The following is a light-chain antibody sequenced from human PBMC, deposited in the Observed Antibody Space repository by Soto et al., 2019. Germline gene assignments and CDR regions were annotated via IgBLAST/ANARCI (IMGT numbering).Light chain of an antibody. Sequence: QSVLTQPPSASGTPGQRVTISCSGSSFNIGSNSVNWYQQLPGAAPKLLIYSNNQRPSGVPDRFSGSKSGTSASLAISGLQSEDEADDYCAAWDDRLTGHVVFGGGTKLTVL. V-gene: IGLV1-44*01. CDR3: AAWDDRLTGHVV. J-gene: IGLJ2*01. CDR1: SFNIGSNS. CDR2: SNN.